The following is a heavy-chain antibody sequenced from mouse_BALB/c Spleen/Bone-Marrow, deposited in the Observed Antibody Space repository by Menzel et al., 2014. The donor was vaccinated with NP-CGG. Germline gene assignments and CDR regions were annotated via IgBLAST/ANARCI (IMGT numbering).Heavy chain of an antibody. D-gene: IGHD2-10*02. CDR2: SRNKAKHYTT. CDR3: ARDVGYGNYFVY. J-gene: IGHJ3*01. V-gene: IGHV7-1*02. CDR1: GFTFSDFY. Sequence: EVKLVESGGGSVQPGDSLRLSCATSGFTFSDFYMEWVRQPPGKRLEWIAASRNKAKHYTTEYSASVKGRFIVSRDTSQSILYLQMNALRAEDTAIYYCARDVGYGNYFVYWGQGTLVTVSA.